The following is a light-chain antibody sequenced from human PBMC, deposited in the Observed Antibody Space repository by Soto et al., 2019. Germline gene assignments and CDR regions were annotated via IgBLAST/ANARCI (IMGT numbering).Light chain of an antibody. V-gene: IGKV3-20*01. J-gene: IGKJ1*01. Sequence: EIVLTQSPGTLSSSPGERATLSCRASESVSSNYLAWYQQRPGQAPRLLIYAASNRARGIPDRFGGSRSGTDSTLTVSRLAPEDFALYYCQQYGSAPRTFGQGTKV. CDR2: AAS. CDR3: QQYGSAPRT. CDR1: ESVSSNY.